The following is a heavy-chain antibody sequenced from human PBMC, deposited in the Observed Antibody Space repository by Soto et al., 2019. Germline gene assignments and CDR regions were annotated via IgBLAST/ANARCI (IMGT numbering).Heavy chain of an antibody. J-gene: IGHJ5*02. CDR1: CGSISSYY. Sequence: PSETLSLTCTVSCGSISSYYWSWIRQPPGKGLEWIGYIYYSGSTNYNPSLKSRVTISVDTSKNQFSLKLSSVTAADTAVYYCAKEGPPNWFDPWGQGTLVTVSS. CDR2: IYYSGST. V-gene: IGHV4-59*12. CDR3: AKEGPPNWFDP.